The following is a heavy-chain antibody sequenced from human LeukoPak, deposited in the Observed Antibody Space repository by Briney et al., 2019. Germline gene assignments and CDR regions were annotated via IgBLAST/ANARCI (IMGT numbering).Heavy chain of an antibody. J-gene: IGHJ4*02. Sequence: GGSLRLSCAASGFTFSSYWMSWVRQAPGKGLERVANIKQDGSEKYYVDSVKGRFTISRDNAKNSLYLQMNSLRAEDTAVYYCASGEGNLWTTASFDYWGQGTLVTVSS. CDR2: IKQDGSEK. D-gene: IGHD2-21*01. CDR3: ASGEGNLWTTASFDY. V-gene: IGHV3-7*01. CDR1: GFTFSSYW.